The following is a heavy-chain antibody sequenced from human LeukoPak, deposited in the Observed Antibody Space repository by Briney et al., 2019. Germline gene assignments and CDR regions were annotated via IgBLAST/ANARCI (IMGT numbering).Heavy chain of an antibody. CDR3: ARDRGTGWYFALDY. Sequence: PGGSLRLSCAASGFTFSSYAMSWVRQAPGKGLEWVSAISGSGGSTYYADSVKGRFTISRDNSKNTLYLQMNSLRAEDTAVYYCARDRGTGWYFALDYWGQGTLVTVSS. CDR1: GFTFSSYA. V-gene: IGHV3-23*01. CDR2: ISGSGGST. D-gene: IGHD6-19*01. J-gene: IGHJ4*02.